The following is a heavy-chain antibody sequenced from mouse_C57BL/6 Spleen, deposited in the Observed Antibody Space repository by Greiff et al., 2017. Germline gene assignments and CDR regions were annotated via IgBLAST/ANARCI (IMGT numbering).Heavy chain of an antibody. D-gene: IGHD2-4*01. V-gene: IGHV5-17*01. CDR1: GFTFSDYG. CDR3: AMPRLRPWFAY. Sequence: EVQRVESGGGLVKPGGSLKLSCAASGFTFSDYGMHWVRQAPEKGLEWVAYISSGSSTIYYADTVKGRFTISRDNAKNTLFLQMTSLRSEDTAVYYCAMPRLRPWFAYWGQGTLVTVSA. CDR2: ISSGSSTI. J-gene: IGHJ3*01.